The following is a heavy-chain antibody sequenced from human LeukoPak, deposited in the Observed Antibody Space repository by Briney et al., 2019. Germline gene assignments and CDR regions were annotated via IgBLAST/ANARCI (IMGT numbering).Heavy chain of an antibody. CDR3: ARDRVGTGRALLDL. CDR1: GFSFNIYS. V-gene: IGHV3-21*04. Sequence: PGGSLRLSCAASGFSFNIYSMNWVRQAPGRGLKWVSSISFGSTYISYADSVKGRFTISRDNSKNTLYLQMNSLKDEDTAVYYCARDRVGTGRALLDLWGQGTLVTVSS. J-gene: IGHJ5*02. D-gene: IGHD1-14*01. CDR2: ISFGSTYI.